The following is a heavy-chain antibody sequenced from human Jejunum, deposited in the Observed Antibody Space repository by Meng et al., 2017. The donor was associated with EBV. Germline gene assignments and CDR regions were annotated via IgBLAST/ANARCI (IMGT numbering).Heavy chain of an antibody. CDR2: ISGYNGDT. Sequence: QLQLVQSGPEVKKPGASVKASCKTSGYIFTSYAISWVRQAPGQGLEWMGWISGYNGDTKYPQKFQGRLTMTTDTSTSTAYLVLTDLRSDDTAIYYCARQYSGSTYKYWGQGTLVTVSS. V-gene: IGHV1-18*01. CDR3: ARQYSGSTYKY. CDR1: GYIFTSYA. J-gene: IGHJ4*02. D-gene: IGHD1-26*01.